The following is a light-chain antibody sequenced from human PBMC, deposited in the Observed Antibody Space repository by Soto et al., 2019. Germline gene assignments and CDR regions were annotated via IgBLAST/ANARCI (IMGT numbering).Light chain of an antibody. J-gene: IGKJ3*01. CDR2: GAS. Sequence: EIVLTQSPGTLSLSPGERATLSCRASQSVSSSYLAWYQQKPGQAPRLLIYGASSRATGIPDRFSGSGSGTEFTLTISRLEPEDLAVYYCQHYGSSSFTLGPGTKVNIK. CDR1: QSVSSSY. CDR3: QHYGSSSFT. V-gene: IGKV3-20*01.